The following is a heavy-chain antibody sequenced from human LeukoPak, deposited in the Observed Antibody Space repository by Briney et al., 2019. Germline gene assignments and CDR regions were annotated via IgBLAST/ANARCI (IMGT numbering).Heavy chain of an antibody. CDR1: GGSFSGYY. Sequence: SETLSLTCAVYGGSFSGYYWSWIRQPPGKGLEWIGEINHSGSTNYNPSLKSRVTISVDTSKNQFSLKLSSVTAADTAVYYCARDQYYYDSSGFYRFDYWGQGTLVTVSS. CDR3: ARDQYYYDSSGFYRFDY. CDR2: INHSGST. V-gene: IGHV4-34*01. D-gene: IGHD3-22*01. J-gene: IGHJ4*02.